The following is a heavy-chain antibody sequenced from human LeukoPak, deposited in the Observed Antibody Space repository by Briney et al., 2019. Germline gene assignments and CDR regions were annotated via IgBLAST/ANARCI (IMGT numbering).Heavy chain of an antibody. CDR1: GYTFTCYG. D-gene: IGHD2-15*01. CDR2: ISAYNGNT. Sequence: ASVKVSCKASGYTFTCYGISWVRQAPGQGLEWMGWISAYNGNTNYAQKLQGRVTMTTDTSTSTAYMELRSLRSDDTAVYYCARLGYCSGGSCSGDFDLWGRGTLVTVSS. V-gene: IGHV1-18*01. J-gene: IGHJ2*01. CDR3: ARLGYCSGGSCSGDFDL.